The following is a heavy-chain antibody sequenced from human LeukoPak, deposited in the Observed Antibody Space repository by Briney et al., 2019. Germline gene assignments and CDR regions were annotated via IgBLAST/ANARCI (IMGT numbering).Heavy chain of an antibody. CDR1: GYSFTSYW. V-gene: IGHV5-10-1*01. J-gene: IGHJ6*04. Sequence: GESLKISCKGSGYSFTSYWISWVRQMPGKGLEWMGRIDPSDSYTNYSPSFQGHVTISADKSISTAYLQWSSLKASDTAMYYCARRGNCSSTNCPRGRGYYYYGMDVWGKGTTVTVSS. CDR3: ARRGNCSSTNCPRGRGYYYYGMDV. D-gene: IGHD2-2*01. CDR2: IDPSDSYT.